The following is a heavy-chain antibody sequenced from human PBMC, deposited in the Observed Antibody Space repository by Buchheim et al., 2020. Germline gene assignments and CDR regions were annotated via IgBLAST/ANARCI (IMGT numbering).Heavy chain of an antibody. CDR3: AKVGSSAYFFES. Sequence: EVGLLESGGSLAQPGGSLILSCAASGFTFTSYLMMWVRQGPGKGLECVSTINGRGDNTYYADSVKGRFIISRDTSGNTLSLRMDSLRVEDTAIYYCAKVGSSAYFFESWGRGTL. CDR1: GFTFTSYL. CDR2: INGRGDNT. V-gene: IGHV3-23*01. J-gene: IGHJ4*02.